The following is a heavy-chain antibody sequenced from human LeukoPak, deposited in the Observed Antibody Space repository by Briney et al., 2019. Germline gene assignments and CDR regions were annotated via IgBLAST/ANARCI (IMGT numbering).Heavy chain of an antibody. CDR3: ATDSGSSYGSSNY. D-gene: IGHD5-18*01. V-gene: IGHV3-11*06. CDR1: GCTFSDSY. Sequence: PGRSLRLSCAASGCTFSDSYMSWIRQAPGKGLEWVSYITSSSDYTNYVDSVKGRFTISRDNAKNSLYLQMNSLRAEDTAVYYCATDSGSSYGSSNYWGQGTLVTVSS. CDR2: ITSSSDYT. J-gene: IGHJ4*02.